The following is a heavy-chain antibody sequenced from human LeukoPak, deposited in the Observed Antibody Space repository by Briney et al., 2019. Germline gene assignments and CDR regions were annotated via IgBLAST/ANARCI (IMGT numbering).Heavy chain of an antibody. D-gene: IGHD3-22*01. Sequence: GGSLRLSCAASGFTFSNYAMTWIRQAPGKGLEWVSAISGSGGSTYYADSVRGQFTISRDNSKNTLYLQLNSLRAEDTAVYYCARDRRLGFDYWGQGTLVTVSS. CDR2: ISGSGGST. CDR3: ARDRRLGFDY. J-gene: IGHJ4*02. V-gene: IGHV3-23*01. CDR1: GFTFSNYA.